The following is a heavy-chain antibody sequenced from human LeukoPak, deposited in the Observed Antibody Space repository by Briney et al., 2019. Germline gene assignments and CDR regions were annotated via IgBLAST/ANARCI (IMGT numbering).Heavy chain of an antibody. Sequence: PSETLSLTCSVSGGSISGFSWTWIRQPAGRGLEWIGHIYASGSTNYNPSLKGRVTISLDESKNKFSLMLSSVTDADTAVYYCAREVERINYIDVWGKGTTVTVSS. V-gene: IGHV4-4*07. CDR1: GGSISGFS. J-gene: IGHJ6*03. D-gene: IGHD2-15*01. CDR2: IYASGST. CDR3: AREVERINYIDV.